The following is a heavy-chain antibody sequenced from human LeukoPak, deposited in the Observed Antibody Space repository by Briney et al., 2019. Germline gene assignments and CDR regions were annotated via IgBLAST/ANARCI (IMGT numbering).Heavy chain of an antibody. D-gene: IGHD6-19*01. CDR3: ARDRGGSGWYNLDY. J-gene: IGHJ4*02. V-gene: IGHV3-21*01. CDR2: ISSSSSYI. CDR1: GFTFSSYS. Sequence: GGSLRLSCAAPGFTFSSYSMNWVRQAPGKGLEWVSSISSSSSYIYYADSVKGRFTISRDNAKNSLYLQMNSLRAEDTAVYYCARDRGGSGWYNLDYWGQGTLVTVSS.